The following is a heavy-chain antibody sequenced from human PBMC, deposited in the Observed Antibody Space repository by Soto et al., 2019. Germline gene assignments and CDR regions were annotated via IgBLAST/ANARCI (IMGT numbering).Heavy chain of an antibody. CDR1: GGTFSSYA. CDR3: ARSITIFGVVFSIYYSYGMDV. J-gene: IGHJ6*02. Sequence: SVKVSCKASGGTFSSYAISWVRQAPGQGLEWMGGIIPIFGTANYAQKFQGRVTITADESTSTAYMELSSLRSEDTAVYYCARSITIFGVVFSIYYSYGMDVWGQGTRVTVSS. D-gene: IGHD3-3*01. V-gene: IGHV1-69*13. CDR2: IIPIFGTA.